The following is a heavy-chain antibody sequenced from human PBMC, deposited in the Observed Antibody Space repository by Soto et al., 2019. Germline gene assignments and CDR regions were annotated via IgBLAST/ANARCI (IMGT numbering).Heavy chain of an antibody. D-gene: IGHD3-10*01. V-gene: IGHV3-33*01. J-gene: IGHJ5*02. CDR2: IWYDGSNK. Sequence: QVQLVESGGGVVQPGRSLRLSCAASGFTFSSYGMHWVRQAPGKGLEWVAVIWYDGSNKYYADSVKGRFTISRDNSKNTLYLQMNSLRDEDTAVYYCAREKGEDYYGSGSFLFWFDPWGQGTLVTLSS. CDR1: GFTFSSYG. CDR3: AREKGEDYYGSGSFLFWFDP.